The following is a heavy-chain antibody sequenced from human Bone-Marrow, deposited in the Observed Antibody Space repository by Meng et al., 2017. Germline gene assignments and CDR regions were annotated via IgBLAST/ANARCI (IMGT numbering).Heavy chain of an antibody. CDR2: ISSSSSYI. Sequence: GESLKISCTASGFTFSSYWMNWVRQAPGKGLEWVSSISSSSSYIYYADSVKGRFTISRDNAKNSLYLQMNSLRAEDTAVYYCARDYWNSLDAFDIWGQGTMVTVSS. V-gene: IGHV3-21*01. J-gene: IGHJ3*02. CDR3: ARDYWNSLDAFDI. CDR1: GFTFSSYW. D-gene: IGHD1-7*01.